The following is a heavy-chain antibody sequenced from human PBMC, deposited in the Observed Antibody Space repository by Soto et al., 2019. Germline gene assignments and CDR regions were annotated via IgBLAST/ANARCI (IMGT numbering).Heavy chain of an antibody. CDR1: GYTFTGYY. V-gene: IGHV1-2*04. CDR2: INPNSGGT. D-gene: IGHD6-19*01. Sequence: ASVKVSCKASGYTFTGYYMHWVRQAPGQGLEWMGWINPNSGGTNYAQKFQGWVTMTRDTSISTAYMELSRLRSDDTAVYYCARGERVWGGSGWFKYYYGMDVWG. J-gene: IGHJ6*02. CDR3: ARGERVWGGSGWFKYYYGMDV.